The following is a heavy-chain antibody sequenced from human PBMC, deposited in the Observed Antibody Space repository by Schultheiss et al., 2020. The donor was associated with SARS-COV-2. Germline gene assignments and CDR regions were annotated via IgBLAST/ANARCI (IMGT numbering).Heavy chain of an antibody. J-gene: IGHJ6*03. V-gene: IGHV4-39*07. CDR3: ARAPPTTGYYYYYYMDV. Sequence: SETLSLTCTVSGGSISSSSYYWGWIRQPPGKGLEWIGSIYYSGSTNYNPSLKSRVTISVDTSKNQFSLKLSSVTAADTAVYYCARAPPTTGYYYYYYMDVWGKGTTVTVSS. D-gene: IGHD4-17*01. CDR2: IYYSGST. CDR1: GGSISSSSYY.